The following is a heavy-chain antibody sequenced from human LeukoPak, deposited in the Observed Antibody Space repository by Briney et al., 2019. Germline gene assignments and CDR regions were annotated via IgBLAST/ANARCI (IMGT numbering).Heavy chain of an antibody. CDR3: SRDRGHYYYGMDV. CDR1: GFSFNNYW. CDR2: IKEDGSEK. Sequence: GESLRLSCAASGFSFNNYWMNWVRQAPGKGLEWVANIKEDGSEKYYVDSVKGRFTISSDNAKNSLYLQMSSLRAEDTAVYYCSRDRGHYYYGMDVWGQGTTVTVSS. V-gene: IGHV3-7*01. J-gene: IGHJ6*02. D-gene: IGHD6-25*01.